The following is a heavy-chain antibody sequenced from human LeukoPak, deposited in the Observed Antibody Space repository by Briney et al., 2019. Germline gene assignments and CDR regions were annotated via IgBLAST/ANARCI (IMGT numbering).Heavy chain of an antibody. CDR1: GGSISSSSYY. CDR3: ATLDCSRTACYLPGRNWFDP. Sequence: PSETLSLTCTVSGGSISSSSYYGGWIRQPPGKGLEWIGTIYYSGSTYYNPSLKSRVTISVDTSKNQFSLKLTSVTAADTAVYYCATLDCSRTACYLPGRNWFDPWGQGTLVTVSS. V-gene: IGHV4-39*01. J-gene: IGHJ5*02. D-gene: IGHD2-2*01. CDR2: IYYSGST.